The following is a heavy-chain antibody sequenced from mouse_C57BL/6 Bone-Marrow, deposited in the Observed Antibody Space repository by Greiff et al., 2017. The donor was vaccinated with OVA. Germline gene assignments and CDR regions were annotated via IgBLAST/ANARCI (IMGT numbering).Heavy chain of an antibody. D-gene: IGHD1-1*01. J-gene: IGHJ1*03. V-gene: IGHV5-4*01. CDR2: ISDGGSYT. CDR3: AKDYYGSSGGYFDV. CDR1: GFTFSSYA. Sequence: EVQVVESGGGLVKPGGSLKLSCAASGFTFSSYAMSWVRQTPEKRLEWVATISDGGSYTYYPDNVKGRFTISRDNAKNNLYLQMSHLKSEDTAMYYGAKDYYGSSGGYFDVWGTGTAVTVTA.